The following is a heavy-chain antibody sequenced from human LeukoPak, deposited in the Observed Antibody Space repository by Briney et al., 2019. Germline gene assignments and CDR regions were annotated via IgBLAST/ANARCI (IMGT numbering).Heavy chain of an antibody. CDR1: GFAVSDSY. CDR2: IYSGGHT. D-gene: IGHD1-26*01. V-gene: IGHV3-53*01. Sequence: GGSLRLSCGVSGFAVSDSYVSWVRQAPGKALEWVSLIYSGGHTFYTDSVRGRFSISRDNSNNTLYLQMNNLRPEDTAVYHCVREGRMGRTFYSDYWGQGTLVTVSS. CDR3: VREGRMGRTFYSDY. J-gene: IGHJ4*02.